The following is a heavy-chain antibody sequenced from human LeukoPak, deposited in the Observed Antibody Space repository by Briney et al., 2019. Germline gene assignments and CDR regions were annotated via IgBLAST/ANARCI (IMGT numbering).Heavy chain of an antibody. V-gene: IGHV4-34*01. J-gene: IGHJ4*02. CDR3: ARHWFGELFPDY. CDR1: GGSFSGYY. CDR2: INHSGST. Sequence: PSETLSLTCAVYGGSFSGYYWSWIRQPPGKGLEWIGEINHSGSTNYNPSLKSRVTISVDTSKNQFSLKLSSVTAADTAVYYCARHWFGELFPDYWGQGTLVTVSS. D-gene: IGHD3-10*01.